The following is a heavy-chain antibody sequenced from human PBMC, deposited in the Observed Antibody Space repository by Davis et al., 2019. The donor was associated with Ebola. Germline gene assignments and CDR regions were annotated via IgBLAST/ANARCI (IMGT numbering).Heavy chain of an antibody. J-gene: IGHJ3*02. CDR3: AGWIIEAWTNAFDI. CDR1: GGSISSYY. V-gene: IGHV4-59*06. D-gene: IGHD6-13*01. Sequence: MPSETLSLTCTVSGGSISSYYWSWIRQHPEKGLEWIAYIYSTGSAFYNPSLKSRATISVDTSKNQFSLRLDSVTAADTAVYYCAGWIIEAWTNAFDIWGQGAEVTVSP. CDR2: IYSTGSA.